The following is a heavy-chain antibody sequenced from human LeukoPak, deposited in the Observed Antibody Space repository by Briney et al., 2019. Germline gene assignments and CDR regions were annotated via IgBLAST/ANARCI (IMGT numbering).Heavy chain of an antibody. Sequence: PSETLSLTCTVSGVSISSSNSYWGWIRQPPGKGLEWIGSIYYSGNTYYNASLKSQVSISIDTSKNQFSLKLSSVTAADTAVYYCARHPGYDILTGGQYFDYWGQGTLVTVSS. CDR2: IYYSGNT. J-gene: IGHJ4*02. D-gene: IGHD3-9*01. CDR1: GVSISSSNSY. CDR3: ARHPGYDILTGGQYFDY. V-gene: IGHV4-39*01.